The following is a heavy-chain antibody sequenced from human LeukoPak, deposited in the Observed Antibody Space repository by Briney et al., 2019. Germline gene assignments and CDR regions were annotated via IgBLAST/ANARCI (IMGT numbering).Heavy chain of an antibody. CDR2: MSYVRIT. CDR3: TRLPLDYSLDH. Sequence: SETLSLTCTVSGDSISSTTYWWGWIRQSPGKGLEWIGSMSYVRITSYNPSLRSRATISVDTSKNQFSLMLNSVTAADTAVYYCTRLPLDYSLDHWGQGTPVSVSS. D-gene: IGHD4-11*01. CDR1: GDSISSTTYW. J-gene: IGHJ4*02. V-gene: IGHV4-39*01.